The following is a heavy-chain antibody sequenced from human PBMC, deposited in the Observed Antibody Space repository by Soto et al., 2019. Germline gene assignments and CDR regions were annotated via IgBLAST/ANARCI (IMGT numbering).Heavy chain of an antibody. V-gene: IGHV4-4*07. CDR1: GGSISSYY. CDR2: IYTSGST. J-gene: IGHJ3*02. CDR3: ATTAADKRTDAFDI. Sequence: QVQLQESGPGLVKPSETLSLTRTVSGGSISSYYWSWIRQPAGKGLEWIGRIYTSGSTNYNPSLKSRVTMSVDTSKNQFSLKLSSVTAADTAVYYCATTAADKRTDAFDIWGQGTMVTVSS. D-gene: IGHD6-13*01.